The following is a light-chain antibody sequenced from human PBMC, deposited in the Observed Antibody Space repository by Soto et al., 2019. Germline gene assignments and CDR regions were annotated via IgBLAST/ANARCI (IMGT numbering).Light chain of an antibody. Sequence: VLTQPRSVSGSPGQSVTISCTGTSRDVGAYDYVSWYQHNPGKAPKLLIYRVTKRPSGVPDRFSGSKSGNTASLTISGLRTDDEADYYCCSYAGSSTFVFGPGTKVTVL. V-gene: IGLV2-11*01. CDR2: RVT. CDR1: SRDVGAYDY. J-gene: IGLJ1*01. CDR3: CSYAGSSTFV.